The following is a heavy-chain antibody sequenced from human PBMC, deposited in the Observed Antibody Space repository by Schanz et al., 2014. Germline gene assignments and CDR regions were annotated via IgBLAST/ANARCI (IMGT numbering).Heavy chain of an antibody. D-gene: IGHD1-26*01. CDR1: GFVFGDYY. Sequence: VQLVESGGGLVKPGGSLRLSCAASGFVFGDYYMTWIRQAPGKGLEWLSYISDSGTYTNYADSVKGRFTISRDNTKNSLFLQLNSLRADDTAVYYCARNRGSGGQNWYFDLWGRGTLVTVSS. J-gene: IGHJ2*01. CDR2: ISDSGTYT. V-gene: IGHV3-11*05. CDR3: ARNRGSGGQNWYFDL.